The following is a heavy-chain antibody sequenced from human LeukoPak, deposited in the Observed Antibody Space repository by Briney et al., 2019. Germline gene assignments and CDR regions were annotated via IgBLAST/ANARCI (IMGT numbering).Heavy chain of an antibody. D-gene: IGHD2-15*01. CDR1: GGTFSSYA. J-gene: IGHJ4*02. V-gene: IGHV1-69*04. CDR3: ARVAHCSGGSCYFLDY. Sequence: GASVKVSCKASGGTFSSYAISWVRQAPGQGLEWMGRIIPILGIANYAQKFQGRVTITADKSTSTAYMELSSLRSEDTAVYYCARVAHCSGGSCYFLDYWGQGTLVTVYS. CDR2: IIPILGIA.